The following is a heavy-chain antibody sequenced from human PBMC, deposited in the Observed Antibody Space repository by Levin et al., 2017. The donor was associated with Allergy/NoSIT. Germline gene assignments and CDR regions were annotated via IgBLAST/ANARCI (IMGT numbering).Heavy chain of an antibody. V-gene: IGHV3-30*04. CDR3: ARGGYDSSGYPFDY. CDR1: GFTFSSYA. Sequence: GESLKISCAASGFTFSSYAMHWVRQAPGKGLEWVAVISYDGSNKYYADSVKGRFTISRDNSKNTLYLQMNSLRAEDTAVYYCARGGYDSSGYPFDYWGQGTLVTVSS. D-gene: IGHD3-22*01. CDR2: ISYDGSNK. J-gene: IGHJ4*02.